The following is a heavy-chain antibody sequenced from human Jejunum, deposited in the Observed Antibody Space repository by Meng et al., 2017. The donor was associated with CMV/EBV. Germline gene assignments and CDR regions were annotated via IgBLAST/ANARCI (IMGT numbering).Heavy chain of an antibody. V-gene: IGHV3-48*01. CDR1: CFGFGVYI. CDR3: ARDSIASALDY. Sequence: SASCFGFGVYIMNWVRQAQGKGLEWLAYIDSFSSTMYYIDSIKGRFTISRDNAKNSLYLQMNSLSAEDTAVYYCARDSIASALDYWGQGVLVTVSS. CDR2: IDSFSSTM. D-gene: IGHD6-13*01. J-gene: IGHJ4*02.